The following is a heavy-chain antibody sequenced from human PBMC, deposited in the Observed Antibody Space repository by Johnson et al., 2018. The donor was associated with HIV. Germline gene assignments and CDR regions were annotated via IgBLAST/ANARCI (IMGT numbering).Heavy chain of an antibody. CDR2: ISGSGGST. J-gene: IGHJ3*02. V-gene: IGHV3-23*04. CDR1: GFTFSSHA. Sequence: VQLVESGGGVVQPGRSLRLSCVASGFTFSSHAIHWVRQAPGKGLEWVSAISGSGGSTYYADSVKGRFTISRDNSKNTLYLQMNSLRAEDTAVYYCASPIEYSSSADAFDIWGQGTMVTVSS. D-gene: IGHD6-6*01. CDR3: ASPIEYSSSADAFDI.